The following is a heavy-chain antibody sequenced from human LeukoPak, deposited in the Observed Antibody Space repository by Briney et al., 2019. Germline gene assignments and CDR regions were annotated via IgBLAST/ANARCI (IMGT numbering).Heavy chain of an antibody. CDR1: GFTSGDYK. V-gene: IGHV3-11*01. CDR2: ISISGVTF. J-gene: IGHJ6*03. Sequence: PGGSLGLSCAPPGFTSGDYKLSWIGRAPGKGLEGFYNISISGVTFYYADSVKGRFTISRDNAKNSLYLQMNSLRAEDTAVYYCARLNSGSACSSTSCYTPYYYYYMDVWGKGTTVTVSS. CDR3: ARLNSGSACSSTSCYTPYYYYYMDV. D-gene: IGHD2-2*02.